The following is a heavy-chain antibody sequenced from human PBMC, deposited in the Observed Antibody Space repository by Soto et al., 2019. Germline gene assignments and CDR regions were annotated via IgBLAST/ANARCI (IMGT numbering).Heavy chain of an antibody. CDR2: IYYSGST. CDR3: ARAYGLHLGELSLFNWDV. D-gene: IGHD3-16*02. J-gene: IGHJ6*03. Sequence: SDTLSLTCTISGSSISSYYWSWIRQPPGKGLEWIGYIYYSGSTNYNPSLKSRVTISVDTSKNQFSLKLSSVTAADTAVYYCARAYGLHLGELSLFNWDVWGKGTTVT. CDR1: GSSISSYY. V-gene: IGHV4-59*01.